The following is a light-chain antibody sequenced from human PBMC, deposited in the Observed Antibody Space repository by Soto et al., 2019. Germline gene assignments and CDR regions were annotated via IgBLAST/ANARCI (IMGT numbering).Light chain of an antibody. Sequence: QSALTQPASVSGSPGQSITISCTGTSSDVGGYNYVSWYQQHSGKAPKLMIYDVSNRPSGVSNRFSGPKSGNTASLTISGLQAEDEADYYCSSYTSSSTWVFGGGTKLTVL. CDR1: SSDVGGYNY. V-gene: IGLV2-14*01. CDR3: SSYTSSSTWV. CDR2: DVS. J-gene: IGLJ3*02.